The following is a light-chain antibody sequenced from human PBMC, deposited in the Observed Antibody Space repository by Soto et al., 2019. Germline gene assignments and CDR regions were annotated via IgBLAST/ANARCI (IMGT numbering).Light chain of an antibody. J-gene: IGKJ5*01. Sequence: IVLTQSPGTLSVSPGERATLSCRASQSVSSSYLAWYQQKPGQAPRLLIYGASSRATGIPDRFSVSGSGTDFTLTISRTEPEDLAVYYCHQYGSFTFGQGTRLEIK. CDR1: QSVSSSY. CDR2: GAS. CDR3: HQYGSFT. V-gene: IGKV3-20*01.